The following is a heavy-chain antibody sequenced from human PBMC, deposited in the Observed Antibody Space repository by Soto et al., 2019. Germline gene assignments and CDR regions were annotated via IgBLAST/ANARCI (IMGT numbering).Heavy chain of an antibody. J-gene: IGHJ3*02. D-gene: IGHD3-10*01. CDR1: GGSISSGGYY. CDR2: IYYSGST. Sequence: SETLSLTCTVSGGSISSGGYYWSWIRQHPGKGLEWIGYIYYSGSTYYNPSLKSRVTISVDTSKNQFSLKLSSVTAADTVVYYCASQGALFSTMVRGDAFDIWGQGTMVTVSS. CDR3: ASQGALFSTMVRGDAFDI. V-gene: IGHV4-31*03.